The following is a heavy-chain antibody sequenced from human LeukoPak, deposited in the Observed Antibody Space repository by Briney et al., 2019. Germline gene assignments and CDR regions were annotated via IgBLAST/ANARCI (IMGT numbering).Heavy chain of an antibody. D-gene: IGHD1-26*01. CDR1: GGSISSSSYY. J-gene: IGHJ4*02. V-gene: IGHV4-39*07. CDR3: ARWIEWELLSNTGFDY. CDR2: IYYSGST. Sequence: SETLSLTCTVSGGSISSSSYYWGWIRQPPAKGLEWIGSIYYSGSTYYNPSLKSRVTISVDTSKNQFSLKLSSVTAADTAVYYCARWIEWELLSNTGFDYWGQGTLVTVSS.